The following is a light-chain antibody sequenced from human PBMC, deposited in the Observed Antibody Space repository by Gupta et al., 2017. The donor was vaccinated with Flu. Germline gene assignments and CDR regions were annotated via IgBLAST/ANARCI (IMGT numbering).Light chain of an antibody. Sequence: THPPSTLSAGVGDRVSITVLASQNINNLLAWYQQKPGKAPRLLIYEASTLESGVPSRFSGGGSGTEFTLTIRSLQPDDVATFYCQQYYDYPLTFGGGTAVEIK. CDR3: QQYYDYPLT. V-gene: IGKV1-5*03. CDR2: EAS. J-gene: IGKJ4*01. CDR1: QNINNL.